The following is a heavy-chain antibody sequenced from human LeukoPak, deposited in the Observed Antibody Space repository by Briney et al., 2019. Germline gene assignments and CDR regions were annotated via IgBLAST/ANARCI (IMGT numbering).Heavy chain of an antibody. J-gene: IGHJ4*02. Sequence: PVTVSCKASGFTFTSSPMQWVRQARGQRLEWIGWIVVGSGNTNYTQKFQERVTITRDMSTGTAYMELSSLRSEDTAVYYCAADLCSGGSCYSNYWGLGTLVTVSS. D-gene: IGHD2-15*01. V-gene: IGHV1-58*02. CDR2: IVVGSGNT. CDR1: GFTFTSSP. CDR3: AADLCSGGSCYSNY.